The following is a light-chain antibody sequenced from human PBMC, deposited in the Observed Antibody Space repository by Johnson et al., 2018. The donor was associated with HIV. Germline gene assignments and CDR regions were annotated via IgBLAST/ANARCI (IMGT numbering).Light chain of an antibody. CDR2: DNN. V-gene: IGLV1-51*01. CDR3: GTWDSSLSAVV. J-gene: IGLJ1*01. CDR1: SSNIGNNY. Sequence: QSVLTQPPSVSAALGQKVTISCSGSSSNIGNNYVSWYQQLPGTAPKLLIYDNNKRPSGIPDRFSGSKSGTSATLGITGLQTGDEAGYYCGTWDSSLSAVVFGTGTKVTVL.